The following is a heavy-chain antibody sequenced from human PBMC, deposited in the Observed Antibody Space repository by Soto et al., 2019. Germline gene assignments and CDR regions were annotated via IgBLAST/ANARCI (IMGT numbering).Heavy chain of an antibody. Sequence: GGSLRLSCAASGFTFSGSAMHWVRQASGKGLEWVGRIRSKANSYATAYAASVKGRFTISRDDSKNTAYLQMNSLKTEDTAVYYCTRPGHPSGYCSGGSCNWGQGTLVTVSS. J-gene: IGHJ4*02. V-gene: IGHV3-73*01. CDR2: IRSKANSYAT. CDR3: TRPGHPSGYCSGGSCN. D-gene: IGHD2-15*01. CDR1: GFTFSGSA.